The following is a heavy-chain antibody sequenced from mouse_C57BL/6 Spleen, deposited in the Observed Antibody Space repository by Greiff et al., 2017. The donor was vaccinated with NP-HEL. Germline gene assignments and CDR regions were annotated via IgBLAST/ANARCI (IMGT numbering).Heavy chain of an antibody. CDR1: GFTFSDFY. CDR3: ARDAYGLYAMDY. Sequence: DVKLVESGGGLVQSGRSLRLSCATSGFTFSDFYMEWVRQAPGKGLEWIAASRNKANDYTTEYSASVKGRFIVSRDTSQSILYLQMNALRAEDTAIYYCARDAYGLYAMDYWGQGTSVTVSS. J-gene: IGHJ4*01. D-gene: IGHD1-1*02. V-gene: IGHV7-1*01. CDR2: SRNKANDYTT.